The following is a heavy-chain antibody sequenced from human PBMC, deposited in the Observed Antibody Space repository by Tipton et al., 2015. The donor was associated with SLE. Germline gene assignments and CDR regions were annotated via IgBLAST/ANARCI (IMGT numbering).Heavy chain of an antibody. Sequence: RSLRLSCAASGFTFSTSAMHWVRQAPGKGLEWVAVIWYDGSNKFYADSVKGRFTISRDNSKNTVSLQMNSLRVEDTAVYFCARGRGGEFLDYWGQGTLVTVPS. J-gene: IGHJ4*02. CDR3: ARGRGGEFLDY. CDR2: IWYDGSNK. D-gene: IGHD3-16*01. V-gene: IGHV3-33*01. CDR1: GFTFSTSA.